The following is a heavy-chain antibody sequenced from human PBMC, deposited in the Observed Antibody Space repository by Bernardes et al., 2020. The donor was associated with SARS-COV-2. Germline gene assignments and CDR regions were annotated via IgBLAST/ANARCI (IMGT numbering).Heavy chain of an antibody. J-gene: IGHJ4*02. CDR1: GGSVRRQY. D-gene: IGHD2-15*01. Sequence: SAPLSLTCTVSGGSVRRQYWSWLRPPPGKGLEWLGYIYCSGSTNYNPSLKSRVTISVDTSKNQFSLNLSSVTAADTAVYYCARDTGQYYYWGQGILVTVSS. V-gene: IGHV4-59*02. CDR2: IYCSGST. CDR3: ARDTGQYYY.